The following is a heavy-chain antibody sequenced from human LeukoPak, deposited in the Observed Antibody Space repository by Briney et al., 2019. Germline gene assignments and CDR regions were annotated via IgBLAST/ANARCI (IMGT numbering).Heavy chain of an antibody. V-gene: IGHV1-58*02. CDR2: IVVGSGNT. CDR3: AAGSYCSSISCPSHY. D-gene: IGHD2-2*01. CDR1: GFTFTSSA. Sequence: ASVKVSCKASGFTFTSSAMQWVRQARGQRLEWIGWIVVGSGNTNYAQKFQERVTITGDMSTTTAYMELSSLRSEDTAVYYCAAGSYCSSISCPSHYWGQGTLDTVSS. J-gene: IGHJ4*02.